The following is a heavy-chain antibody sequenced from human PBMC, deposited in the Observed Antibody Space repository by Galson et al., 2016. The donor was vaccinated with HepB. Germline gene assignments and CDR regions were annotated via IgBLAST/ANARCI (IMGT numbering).Heavy chain of an antibody. CDR3: ARRQVVSHTGFFDA. J-gene: IGHJ4*02. Sequence: PALVKPTQTLTLTCTLSGFGLNTHGVGVAWIRQPPGKALEWLALVYWDGDERYNPSLKSRLTISRATPKNQVVVTMTDMQPVDAGTYFCARRQVVSHTGFFDAWGQGALVTVSS. CDR2: VYWDGDE. D-gene: IGHD5-12*01. V-gene: IGHV2-5*02. CDR1: GFGLNTHGVG.